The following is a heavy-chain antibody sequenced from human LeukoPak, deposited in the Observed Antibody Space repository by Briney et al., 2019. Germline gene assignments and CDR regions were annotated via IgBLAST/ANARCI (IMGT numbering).Heavy chain of an antibody. CDR2: IYYSGST. V-gene: IGHV4-59*12. D-gene: IGHD1-26*01. CDR3: ARDHSGSYWYDY. Sequence: SSETLSLTCTVSGGSISSYYWSWIRQPPGKGLEWIGYIYYSGSTNYNPSLKSRVTISLDTSKNQFSLKLNSVTAADTAVYYCARDHSGSYWYDYWGQGTLVTVSS. CDR1: GGSISSYY. J-gene: IGHJ4*02.